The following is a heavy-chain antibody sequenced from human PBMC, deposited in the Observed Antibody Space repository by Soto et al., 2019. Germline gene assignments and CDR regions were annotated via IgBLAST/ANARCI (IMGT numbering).Heavy chain of an antibody. J-gene: IGHJ5*02. Sequence: QVQLQESGPGLVKPSQTLSLTCTVSGGSISSGGYYWSWIRQHPGKGLEWIGYIYYSGSTYYNPSRKSRVTISVDTSKTQFSLKLSSGTAADTAVYYCAGVGGINWFDPWGQGTLVTVSS. CDR3: AGVGGINWFDP. V-gene: IGHV4-31*03. CDR2: IYYSGST. D-gene: IGHD3-16*01. CDR1: GGSISSGGYY.